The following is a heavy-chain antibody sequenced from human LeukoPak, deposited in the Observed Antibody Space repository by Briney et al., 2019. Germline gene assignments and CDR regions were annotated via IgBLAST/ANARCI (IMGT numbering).Heavy chain of an antibody. CDR1: GFTFSSYA. D-gene: IGHD1-26*01. Sequence: QSGGSLRLSCAASGFTFSSYAMHWVRQAPGKGLEWVAVISYDGSNKYYADSVKGRFTISRDNSKNTLYLQMNSLRGEDTSVYYCAKDPHFQLLPYYYYMDVWGKGTTVTVSS. V-gene: IGHV3-30-3*01. J-gene: IGHJ6*03. CDR3: AKDPHFQLLPYYYYMDV. CDR2: ISYDGSNK.